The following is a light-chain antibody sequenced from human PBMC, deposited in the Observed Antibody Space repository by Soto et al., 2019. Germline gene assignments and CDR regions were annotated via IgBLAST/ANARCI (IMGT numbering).Light chain of an antibody. V-gene: IGLV2-23*02. CDR2: EVN. J-gene: IGLJ1*01. Sequence: QSVLTQPPSASGSPGQSVTISCTGASGDVGGYNLVSWYQQHPGKVPKLILFEVNKRPSGVSGRFSGSKSGNTASLTISGLQAEDEADYYCCSFTSSNTHVFGTGTKLTVL. CDR3: CSFTSSNTHV. CDR1: SGDVGGYNL.